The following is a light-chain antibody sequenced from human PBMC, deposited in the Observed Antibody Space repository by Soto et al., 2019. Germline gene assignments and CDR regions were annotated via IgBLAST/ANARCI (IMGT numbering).Light chain of an antibody. CDR2: GAS. CDR3: QQSDKWPTT. J-gene: IGKJ1*01. CDR1: QSVSSN. V-gene: IGKV3-15*01. Sequence: EIVMTQSPATLSVSPGERATLSCRASQSVSSNLAWYQQKAGQAPRLLMYGASTRAIGIPGRFSGSGSGTEFTLTISSLQSEDFAVYYCQQSDKWPTTFGQGTKVETK.